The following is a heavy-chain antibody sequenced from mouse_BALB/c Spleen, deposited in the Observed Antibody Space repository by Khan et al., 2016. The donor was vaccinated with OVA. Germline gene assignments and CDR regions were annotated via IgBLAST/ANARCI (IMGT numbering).Heavy chain of an antibody. CDR2: ISSGGSYT. J-gene: IGHJ2*01. CDR3: ARSALRGGYYFGY. Sequence: EVQLVESGGGLVKPGGSLKLSCAASGFTFSSYAMSWVRQTPEKRLEWVATISSGGSYTYYPDSVKGRFTISRDNAKNTLYLQMSSLKSEDTAMYYCARSALRGGYYFGYWGQGTTLTVAS. CDR1: GFTFSSYA. D-gene: IGHD1-1*01. V-gene: IGHV5-9-3*01.